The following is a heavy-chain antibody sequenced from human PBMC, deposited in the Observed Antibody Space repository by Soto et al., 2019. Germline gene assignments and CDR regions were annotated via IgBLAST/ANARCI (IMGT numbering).Heavy chain of an antibody. Sequence: VQLVESGGGVVQPGRSLRLSCAASGFTFSSYAMHWVRQAPGKGLEWVAVISYDGSNKYYADSVKGRFTISRDNSKNTLYLQMSSLRAEDTAVYYCARDREEWLLSYYYYGMDVWGQGTTVTVSS. D-gene: IGHD3-3*01. J-gene: IGHJ6*02. CDR3: ARDREEWLLSYYYYGMDV. V-gene: IGHV3-30-3*01. CDR2: ISYDGSNK. CDR1: GFTFSSYA.